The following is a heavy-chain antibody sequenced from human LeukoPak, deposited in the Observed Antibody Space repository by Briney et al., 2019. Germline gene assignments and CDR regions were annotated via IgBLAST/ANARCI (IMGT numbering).Heavy chain of an antibody. CDR2: ISSSSSTI. CDR3: AREQYSSSWYP. D-gene: IGHD6-13*01. CDR1: GFTFSSYS. V-gene: IGHV3-48*04. J-gene: IGHJ5*02. Sequence: GGSLRLSCAASGFTFSSYSMNWVRQAPGKGLEWVSYISSSSSTIYYADSVKGRFTISRDNAKNSLYLQMNSLRAEDTAVYYCAREQYSSSWYPWGQGTLVTVSS.